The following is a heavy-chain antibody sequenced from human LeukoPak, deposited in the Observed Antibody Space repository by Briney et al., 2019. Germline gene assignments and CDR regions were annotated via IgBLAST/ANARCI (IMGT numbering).Heavy chain of an antibody. CDR3: ATFYGSGGGFLDV. CDR2: IHHSGST. D-gene: IGHD3-10*01. Sequence: SETLSLTCGIYGESFSSYYWSWIRQPPGKGLEWIGDIHHSGSTYYNPSLKSRVTISGDTSKNQFSLKLSSVTAADTAVYYCATFYGSGGGFLDVWGKGTTVIISS. CDR1: GESFSSYY. J-gene: IGHJ6*04. V-gene: IGHV4-34*01.